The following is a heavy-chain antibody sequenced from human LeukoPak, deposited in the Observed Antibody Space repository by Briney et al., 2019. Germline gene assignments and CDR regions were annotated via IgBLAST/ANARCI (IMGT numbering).Heavy chain of an antibody. CDR2: LYDSGST. D-gene: IGHD3-10*01. Sequence: SQTLSLTCTVSGISVTHGLSFWSWIRQHPGKGLEWIGYLYDSGSTYLNPSLESRVSMSLDTSQNQFSLRLRSVTAADTALYYCARLHGDYASGTPPFDYWGQGALVTVSS. CDR3: ARLHGDYASGTPPFDY. V-gene: IGHV4-31*03. J-gene: IGHJ4*02. CDR1: GISVTHGLSF.